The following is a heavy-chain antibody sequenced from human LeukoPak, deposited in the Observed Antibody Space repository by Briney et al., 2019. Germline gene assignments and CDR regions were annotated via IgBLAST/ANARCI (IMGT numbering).Heavy chain of an antibody. CDR2: ISAYNGNT. J-gene: IGHJ6*02. V-gene: IGHV1-18*01. D-gene: IGHD6-19*01. CDR3: ARDPREWDLALAENYYYGMDV. Sequence: ASVKVSCKASGYTFTSYGISWVRQAPGQGLEWMGWISAYNGNTNYAQKLQGRVTMTTDTSTSTAYVELSSLRSEDTAVYYCARDPREWDLALAENYYYGMDVWGQGTTVTVSS. CDR1: GYTFTSYG.